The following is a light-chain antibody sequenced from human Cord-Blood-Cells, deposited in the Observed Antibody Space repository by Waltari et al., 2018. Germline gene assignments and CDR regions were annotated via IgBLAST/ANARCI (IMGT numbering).Light chain of an antibody. J-gene: IGLJ2*01. CDR2: DVS. CDR1: SSDVGGYNY. CDR3: SSYTSNVV. Sequence: QSSLTQPASVSGSPGQSITISCTGTSSDVGGYNYVSWYQQHPGKAPKLMIYDVSNRPSGVSNRFSGSKSGNTASLTISGLQAEDEADYYCSSYTSNVVFDGGTKLTVL. V-gene: IGLV2-14*01.